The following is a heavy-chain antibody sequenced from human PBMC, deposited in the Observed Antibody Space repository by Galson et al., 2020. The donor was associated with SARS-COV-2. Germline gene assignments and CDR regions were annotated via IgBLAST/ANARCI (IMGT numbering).Heavy chain of an antibody. CDR1: GFLFSNYF. V-gene: IGHV1-2*02. D-gene: IGHD2-15*01. Sequence: ESLKISCRASGFLFSNYFMYWLRQAPGQGVEWVGWIDPRTGGTEYAHQFQGRITMTRDTSISTVYMELTGLKSDDTAVYYCARTPSNYYGLDVWGQGTTVTVSS. J-gene: IGHJ6*02. CDR2: IDPRTGGT. CDR3: ARTPSNYYGLDV.